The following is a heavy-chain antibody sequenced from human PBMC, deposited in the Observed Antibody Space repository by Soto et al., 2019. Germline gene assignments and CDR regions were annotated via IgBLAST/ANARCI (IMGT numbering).Heavy chain of an antibody. J-gene: IGHJ4*02. CDR2: INHSGST. V-gene: IGHV4-34*01. Sequence: SETLSLTCAVYGGSGWSFSGYYWSWIRQPPGKGLEWIGEINHSGSTNYNPSLKSRVTISVDTSKNQFSLKLSSVTAADTAVYYCARGFMGYWGQGTLVTVSS. CDR1: GGSGWSFSGYY. CDR3: ARGFMGY.